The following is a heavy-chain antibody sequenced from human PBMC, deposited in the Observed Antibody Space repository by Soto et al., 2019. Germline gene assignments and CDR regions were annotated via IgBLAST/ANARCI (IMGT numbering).Heavy chain of an antibody. V-gene: IGHV1-18*01. CDR3: ARVVPGAEAWFGP. Sequence: GAAVKVSCKTSGYTFSNYGITWVRQAPGQPLEWLGWISLYSDGTNYAQKFQGRVSMTTDTSTTTAYMELRSLRSDDTAVYYCARVVPGAEAWFGPWGQGPLVTVSS. CDR1: GYTFSNYG. D-gene: IGHD2-2*01. CDR2: ISLYSDGT. J-gene: IGHJ5*02.